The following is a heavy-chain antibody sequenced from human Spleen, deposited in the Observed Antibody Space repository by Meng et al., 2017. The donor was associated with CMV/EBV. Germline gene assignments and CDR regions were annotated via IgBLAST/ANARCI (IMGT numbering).Heavy chain of an antibody. CDR1: GCTLTELS. V-gene: IGHV1-24*01. Sequence: ASVKVSCKVSGCTLTELSRHWVRQAPGKGLEWMGGFDPEDGETIYAQKFQGRVTMTEDTSTDTAYMELSSLRSEDTAVFQRLPPGQVGIVVVPAAKTDVDYWGQGTLVTVSS. CDR3: LPPGQVGIVVVPAAKTDVDY. J-gene: IGHJ4*02. CDR2: FDPEDGET. D-gene: IGHD2-2*01.